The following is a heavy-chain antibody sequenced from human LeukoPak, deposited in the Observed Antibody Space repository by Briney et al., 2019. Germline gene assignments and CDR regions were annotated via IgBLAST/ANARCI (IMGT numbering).Heavy chain of an antibody. J-gene: IGHJ4*02. Sequence: GGSLRLSCAASGFSFSTYDMHWVRQAPGKGLEWVAVISSDGSHKYWADSVKGRFTISRDNSKNTVYLQMNSLRAEDTAVYYCARAPGQWLAYFDYWGQGTLVTVSS. V-gene: IGHV3-30*03. CDR1: GFSFSTYD. CDR3: ARAPGQWLAYFDY. CDR2: ISSDGSHK. D-gene: IGHD6-19*01.